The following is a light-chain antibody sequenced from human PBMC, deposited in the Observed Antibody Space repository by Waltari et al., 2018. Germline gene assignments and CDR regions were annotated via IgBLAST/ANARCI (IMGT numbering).Light chain of an antibody. CDR2: LGF. CDR3: MQSLQTPFS. V-gene: IGKV2-28*01. J-gene: IGKJ2*03. Sequence: DLVVPQTPLSLPVTPGEPASISCRSSQSLLNSDGYTHLHWFLQKPGQSPHLLIYLGFNRASGVPDRFSGSGSGTHFTLTVSRVEAEDVGVYYCMQSLQTPFSFGQGTKVEMK. CDR1: QSLLNSDGYTH.